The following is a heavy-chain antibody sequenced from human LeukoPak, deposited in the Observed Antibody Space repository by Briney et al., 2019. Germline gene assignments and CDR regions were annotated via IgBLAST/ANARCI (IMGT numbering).Heavy chain of an antibody. CDR2: ISSNGGST. CDR3: VKDRRYSSGWPTTDY. J-gene: IGHJ4*02. CDR1: GFTFSSYA. D-gene: IGHD6-19*01. V-gene: IGHV3-64D*06. Sequence: GGSLRLPCSASGFTFSSYAMHWVRQAPGKGLEYVSAISSNGGSTYYADSVKGRFTISRDNSKNTLYLQMSSLRAEDTAVYYCVKDRRYSSGWPTTDYWGQGTLVTVSS.